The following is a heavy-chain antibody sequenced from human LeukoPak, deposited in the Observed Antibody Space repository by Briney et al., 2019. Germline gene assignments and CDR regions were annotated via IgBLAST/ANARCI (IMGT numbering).Heavy chain of an antibody. CDR2: ISPSGDRT. J-gene: IGHJ5*01. Sequence: ASEKVSCKASGHTFTNYYMHWVRKAPGQGLEWMGMISPSGDRTTYAHRFQGRGTMTRDTSTSTLYMDLSSLRSDDTAVFYCARGDGYNWFAYWGQGTLVTVSS. CDR3: ARGDGYNWFAY. D-gene: IGHD5-24*01. V-gene: IGHV1-46*01. CDR1: GHTFTNYY.